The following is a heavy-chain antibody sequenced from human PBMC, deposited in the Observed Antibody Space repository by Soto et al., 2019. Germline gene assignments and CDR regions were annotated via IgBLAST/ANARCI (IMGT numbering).Heavy chain of an antibody. CDR3: ASSSLYGMDV. Sequence: SETLSLTCDVSGYSISSNYYWGWIRQSPGKGVEWIASIYRSGSTYYNASLKSRVTISIDTSKNQFSLKVGSVTAADTAVYYCASSSLYGMDVWGQGTTVTVSS. J-gene: IGHJ6*02. V-gene: IGHV4-38-2*01. CDR2: IYRSGST. CDR1: GYSISSNYY.